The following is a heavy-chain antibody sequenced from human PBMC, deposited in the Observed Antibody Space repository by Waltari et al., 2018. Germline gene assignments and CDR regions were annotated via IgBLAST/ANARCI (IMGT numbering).Heavy chain of an antibody. V-gene: IGHV4-59*11. CDR1: GGSIGSHY. CDR3: ARVSNSEYNWFDP. Sequence: QVQLQESGPGLVKPSETLSLTCTVSGGSIGSHYWSWIRQPPGKGLEWIGYIYYSGSTNYNPSLKSRVTISVDTSKNQFSLKLSSVTAADTAVYYCARVSNSEYNWFDPWGQGTLVTVSS. D-gene: IGHD4-4*01. J-gene: IGHJ5*02. CDR2: IYYSGST.